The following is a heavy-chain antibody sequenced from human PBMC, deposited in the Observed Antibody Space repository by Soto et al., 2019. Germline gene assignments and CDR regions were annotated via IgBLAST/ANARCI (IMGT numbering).Heavy chain of an antibody. CDR1: GFTFSSYA. J-gene: IGHJ5*02. D-gene: IGHD3-3*01. Sequence: GGSLRLSCAASGFTFSSYAMSWVRQAPGKGLEWVSAISGSGGSTYYADSVKGRFTISRDNSKNTLYLQMNSLRAEDTAVYYCAKSEYDFWSGYPTFDPWGQGTLVTVSS. CDR3: AKSEYDFWSGYPTFDP. V-gene: IGHV3-23*01. CDR2: ISGSGGST.